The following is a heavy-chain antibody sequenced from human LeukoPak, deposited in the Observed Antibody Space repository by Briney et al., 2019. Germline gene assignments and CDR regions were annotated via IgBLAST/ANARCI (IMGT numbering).Heavy chain of an antibody. Sequence: ASVKVSCKASGYTFTGYGISWVRQAPGQGLEWMGWISAYNGNTNYAQKLQGRVTMTTDTSTSTAYMELRSLRSDDTAVYYCARFYDSSGIEKYYSDYWGQGTLVTVSS. CDR3: ARFYDSSGIEKYYSDY. J-gene: IGHJ4*02. V-gene: IGHV1-18*01. CDR1: GYTFTGYG. CDR2: ISAYNGNT. D-gene: IGHD3-22*01.